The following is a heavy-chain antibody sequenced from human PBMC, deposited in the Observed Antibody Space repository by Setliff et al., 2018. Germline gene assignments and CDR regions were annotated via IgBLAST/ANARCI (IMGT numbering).Heavy chain of an antibody. V-gene: IGHV1-3*01. Sequence: ASVKVSCKASGYIFAYYAIHWVRQAPGQRLEWMGWINAGNGNTKYSQKFQGRVTMTRNTSISTAYMELSSLRSEDTAVYYCARLYIVVVVAATPAWFDPWGQGTLVTVSS. CDR2: INAGNGNT. CDR1: GYIFAYYA. J-gene: IGHJ5*02. D-gene: IGHD2-15*01. CDR3: ARLYIVVVVAATPAWFDP.